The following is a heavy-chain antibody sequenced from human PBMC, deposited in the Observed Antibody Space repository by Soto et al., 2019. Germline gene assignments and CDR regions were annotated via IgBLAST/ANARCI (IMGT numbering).Heavy chain of an antibody. Sequence: PWGSLKISLRGSGYTFTIYYIAWVRQMPGKGLEWMGIVFPGDSDITHSPPFQDQVTISADKSINTAYLQWRSLKASDTAMYYCARRAAAATFDSWGQGTLVTVSS. CDR2: VFPGDSDI. CDR3: ARRAAAATFDS. CDR1: GYTFTIYY. V-gene: IGHV5-51*01. D-gene: IGHD6-13*01. J-gene: IGHJ4*02.